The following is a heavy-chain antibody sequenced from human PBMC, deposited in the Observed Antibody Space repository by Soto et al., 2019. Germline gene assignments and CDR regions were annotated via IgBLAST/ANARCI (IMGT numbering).Heavy chain of an antibody. CDR3: ARVPGRVSVDN. CDR2: MYYSGSP. V-gene: IGHV4-30-4*01. D-gene: IGHD2-8*01. J-gene: IGHJ4*02. CDR1: GGSISSGDYY. Sequence: QVQLQESGPGLVKPSQTLSLTCTVSGGSISSGDYYWSWIRQPPGKGLEWIGYMYYSGSPYYNPSLKSRITISVDTSKNQFSLRLSSVTAADPAVYYCARVPGRVSVDNWGQGTLVTVSS.